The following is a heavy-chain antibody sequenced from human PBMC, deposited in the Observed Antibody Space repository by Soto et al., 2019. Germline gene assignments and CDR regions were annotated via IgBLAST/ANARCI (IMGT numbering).Heavy chain of an antibody. CDR2: ISAYNGNT. Sequence: ASVKVSCKASGYTFTSYGISWVRQAPGQGLEWMGWISAYNGNTNYAQKLQGRVTMTTDTSTSTAYMELRSLRSDDTAVYYCAIDWDDSWTYYYGMDVWGQGTTVTVS. J-gene: IGHJ6*02. D-gene: IGHD3-3*01. V-gene: IGHV1-18*01. CDR1: GYTFTSYG. CDR3: AIDWDDSWTYYYGMDV.